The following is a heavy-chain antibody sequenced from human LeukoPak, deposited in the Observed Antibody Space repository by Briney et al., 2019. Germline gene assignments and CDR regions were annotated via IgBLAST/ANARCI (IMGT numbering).Heavy chain of an antibody. D-gene: IGHD1-14*01. V-gene: IGHV1-69*13. CDR1: GGTFSSYA. CDR2: IIPIFGTA. CDR3: ARKRDRSAGAEYFQH. Sequence: GASVKVSCMASGGTFSSYAISWVRQAPGQGLEWMGGIIPIFGTANYAQKFQGRVTITADESTSTAYMELSSLRSEDTAVYYCARKRDRSAGAEYFQHWGQGTLVTVSS. J-gene: IGHJ1*01.